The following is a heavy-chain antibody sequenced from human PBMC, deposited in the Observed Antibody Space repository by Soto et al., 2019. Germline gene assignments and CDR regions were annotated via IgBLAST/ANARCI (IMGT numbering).Heavy chain of an antibody. J-gene: IGHJ5*02. Sequence: PGESLKISCQGSGYRFTSYWIGWVRQMPGKGLEWMGIIYPGDSDTRYSPSSQGQVTISADKSISTAYLQWSSLKASDTAMYYCARLSQEQQLEESWFDPWGQGTLVTVSS. CDR2: IYPGDSDT. CDR1: GYRFTSYW. D-gene: IGHD6-13*01. V-gene: IGHV5-51*01. CDR3: ARLSQEQQLEESWFDP.